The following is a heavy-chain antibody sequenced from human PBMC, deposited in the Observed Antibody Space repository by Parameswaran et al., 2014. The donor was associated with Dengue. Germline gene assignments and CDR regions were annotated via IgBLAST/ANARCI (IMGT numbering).Heavy chain of an antibody. CDR2: ISSSSSTI. Sequence: WIRQPQGRGWSGFSYISSSSSTIYYADSVKGRFTISRDNAKNSLYLQMNSLRDEDTAVYYCAHMDVWGKGTTVTVSS. V-gene: IGHV3-48*02. CDR3: AHMDV. J-gene: IGHJ6*03.